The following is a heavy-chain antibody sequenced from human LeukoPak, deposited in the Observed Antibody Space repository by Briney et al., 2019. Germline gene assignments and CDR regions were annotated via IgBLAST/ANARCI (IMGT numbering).Heavy chain of an antibody. CDR1: GFTFSSYG. J-gene: IGHJ4*02. CDR3: AKDGDGQWLPTPSYFDY. Sequence: GGSLRLSCAASGFTFSSYGMHWVRQAPGKGLEWVAFIRYDGSNKYYADSVKGRFTISRDNSKNTLYLQMNSLRAEDTAVYYCAKDGDGQWLPTPSYFDYWGQGTLVTVSS. V-gene: IGHV3-30*02. D-gene: IGHD6-19*01. CDR2: IRYDGSNK.